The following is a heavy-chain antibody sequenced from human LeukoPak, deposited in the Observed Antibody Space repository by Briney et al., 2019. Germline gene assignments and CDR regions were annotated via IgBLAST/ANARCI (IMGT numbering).Heavy chain of an antibody. J-gene: IGHJ4*02. CDR1: GYTFTSYG. CDR3: ATLSIAVAGTYYLDY. V-gene: IGHV1-18*01. D-gene: IGHD6-19*01. CDR2: ISAYNGNT. Sequence: ASVKVSCKASGYTFTSYGISWVRQAPGQGLEWMGWISAYNGNTNYAQKLQGRVTMTTDTSTSTAYMELRSLRSDDTAAYYCATLSIAVAGTYYLDYWGQGTLVTVSS.